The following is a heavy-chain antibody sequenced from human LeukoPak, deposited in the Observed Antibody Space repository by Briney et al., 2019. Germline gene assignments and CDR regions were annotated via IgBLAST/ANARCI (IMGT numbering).Heavy chain of an antibody. CDR1: GFTFSSYG. CDR3: ARGKAGYCSSTSCQHYYYGMDV. D-gene: IGHD2-2*01. J-gene: IGHJ6*02. Sequence: GAPVKGSCKASGFTFSSYGISWGRQAPGQGLEWMGWISAYNGNTNYAQRLQGRVTMTTDTSTSTAYMELRSLRSDDTAVYYCARGKAGYCSSTSCQHYYYGMDVWGQGTTVTVSS. CDR2: ISAYNGNT. V-gene: IGHV1-18*01.